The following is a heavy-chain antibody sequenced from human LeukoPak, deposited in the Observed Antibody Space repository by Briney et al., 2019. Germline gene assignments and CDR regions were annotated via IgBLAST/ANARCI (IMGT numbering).Heavy chain of an antibody. J-gene: IGHJ3*02. Sequence: SGTLPLTCAVSGGSISSSNWWRWVRQPPGKGVEWIGEIYHSGSTNYNPSLKSRVTISEDKSKNQFSLKLSSVTAADTGVYCCAREAQSAADAFDIGGQGTMVTVSS. CDR1: GGSISSSNW. V-gene: IGHV4-4*01. CDR2: IYHSGST. CDR3: AREAQSAADAFDI.